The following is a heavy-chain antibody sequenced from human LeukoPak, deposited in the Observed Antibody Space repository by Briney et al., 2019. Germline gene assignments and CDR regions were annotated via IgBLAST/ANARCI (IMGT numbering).Heavy chain of an antibody. CDR3: TRDWAMDF. CDR1: GFTFSRYV. J-gene: IGHJ4*02. D-gene: IGHD7-27*01. CDR2: IRNDGGIT. Sequence: PGGSLRLSCAASGFTFSRYVMYWVRQAPGKGPEYVSLIRNDGGITYYADSVKGRFTVSRDNSKNTLFLQMGSLRVEDTAIYYCTRDWAMDFWGQGTLVTVSS. V-gene: IGHV3-30-3*01.